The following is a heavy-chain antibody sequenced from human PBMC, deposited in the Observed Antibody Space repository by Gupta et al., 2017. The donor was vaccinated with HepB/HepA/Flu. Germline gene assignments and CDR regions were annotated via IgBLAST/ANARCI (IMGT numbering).Heavy chain of an antibody. CDR3: ARRRKTMVVRSAFDY. D-gene: IGHD2-15*01. Sequence: QVQLQQWGAGLLKPSETLSLTCAVYGGSFSGYYWSWIRQPPGKGLEWIGEINHSGSTNYNPSLKSRVTISVDTSKNQFSLKLSSVTAADTAVYYCARRRKTMVVRSAFDYWGQGTLVTVSS. J-gene: IGHJ4*02. V-gene: IGHV4-34*01. CDR2: INHSGST. CDR1: GGSFSGYY.